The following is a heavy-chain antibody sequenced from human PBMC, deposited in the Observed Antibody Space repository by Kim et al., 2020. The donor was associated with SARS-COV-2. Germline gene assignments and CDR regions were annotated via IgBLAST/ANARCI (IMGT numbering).Heavy chain of an antibody. Sequence: ASVKVSCKASGYTFTSYAMNWVRQAPGQGLEWIGWINTNTGNPTYAQGFTGRFVFSLDTSVSTASLQLSSLQAEDPALYHCAIEIYSNYGDTWFYPWGQG. D-gene: IGHD4-4*01. CDR1: GYTFTSYA. CDR2: INTNTGNP. CDR3: AIEIYSNYGDTWFYP. J-gene: IGHJ5*02. V-gene: IGHV7-4-1*02.